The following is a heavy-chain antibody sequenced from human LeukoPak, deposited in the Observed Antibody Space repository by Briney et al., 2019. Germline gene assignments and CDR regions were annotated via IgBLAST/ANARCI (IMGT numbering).Heavy chain of an antibody. CDR3: AKAPGGQIVVVPAATLIDY. CDR2: ISGSGGST. CDR1: GFTFSSYA. V-gene: IGHV3-23*01. Sequence: PGGSLRLSCAASGFTFSSYAMSWVRQAPGKGLEWVSAISGSGGSTYYADSVKGRFTISRDNSKNTLYLQMNSLRAEDTAVYYCAKAPGGQIVVVPAATLIDYWGQGTLVTVPS. D-gene: IGHD2-2*01. J-gene: IGHJ4*02.